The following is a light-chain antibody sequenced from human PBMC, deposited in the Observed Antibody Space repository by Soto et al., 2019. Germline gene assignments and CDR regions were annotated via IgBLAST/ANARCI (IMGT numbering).Light chain of an antibody. J-gene: IGLJ1*01. CDR2: EVS. V-gene: IGLV2-14*01. CDR3: SSYTSSSPYV. Sequence: QSVLTQPASVSGSPGQSITISCAGTSSAVGGYNYVSWYQQHPGKAPKLMIYEVSNRPSGVSNRFSGSKSGNTASLTISGLQAEDEADYYCSSYTSSSPYVFGTGTKVTVL. CDR1: SSAVGGYNY.